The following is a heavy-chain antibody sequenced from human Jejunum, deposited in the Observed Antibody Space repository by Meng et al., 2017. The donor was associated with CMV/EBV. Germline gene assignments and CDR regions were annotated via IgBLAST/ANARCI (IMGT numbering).Heavy chain of an antibody. V-gene: IGHV3-66*01. J-gene: IGHJ5*02. D-gene: IGHD2-8*01. CDR2: SDPTGYT. CDR3: ARGMYFSP. CDR1: GFNVMSNY. Sequence: EWHVVGSGGDLVQPGGSLRLSCAASGFNVMSNYMVWVRPAPGKELECVSISDPTGYTYYADSVKGKFSISSDSSRNTLYIEMNSLRVEDTAVYYCARGMYFSPWGQGTLVTVSS.